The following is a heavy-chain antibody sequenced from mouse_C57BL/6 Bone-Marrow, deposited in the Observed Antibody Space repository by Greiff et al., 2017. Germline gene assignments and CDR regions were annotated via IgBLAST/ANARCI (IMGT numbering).Heavy chain of an antibody. D-gene: IGHD4-1*01. Sequence: QVQLQQPGAELVMPGASVKLSCKASGYTFTSYWMHWVKQRPGQGLEWIGEIDPSDSYTNYNQKFKGKSTLTVDKSSSTAYMQLSRLTSEDSAVYYCARDWDKNFDYWGQGTTLTVSS. CDR1: GYTFTSYW. CDR2: IDPSDSYT. J-gene: IGHJ2*01. V-gene: IGHV1-69*01. CDR3: ARDWDKNFDY.